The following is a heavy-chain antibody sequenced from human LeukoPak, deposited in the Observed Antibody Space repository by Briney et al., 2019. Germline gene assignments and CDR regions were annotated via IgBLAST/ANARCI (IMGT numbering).Heavy chain of an antibody. CDR2: INPKSGDT. V-gene: IGHV1-2*02. Sequence: ASVKVSCKASGYTFTSYGISWVRQAPGQGLEWMGWINPKSGDTKYAQSFQGRVTMTRDTSITTAYMGLSKLKSDDTAAYHCARGPSHGGFDVWGQGTMVTVSS. CDR1: GYTFTSYG. CDR3: ARGPSHGGFDV. J-gene: IGHJ3*01. D-gene: IGHD2-15*01.